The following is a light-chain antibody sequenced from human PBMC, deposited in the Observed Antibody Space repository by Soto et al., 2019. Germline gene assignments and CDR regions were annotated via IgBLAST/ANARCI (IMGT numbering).Light chain of an antibody. V-gene: IGLV2-8*01. J-gene: IGLJ1*01. CDR1: SSDVGGYRY. CDR3: SSYAGINNLGV. Sequence: QSALTQPPSASGSPGQSVTISCTGTSSDVGGYRYVSWYQQHPGKAPKLMIFEVNKRPSGVHDRFSGSKSGKTASMTVSGLQAEDAADYYCSSYAGINNLGVFGTGTKLTVL. CDR2: EVN.